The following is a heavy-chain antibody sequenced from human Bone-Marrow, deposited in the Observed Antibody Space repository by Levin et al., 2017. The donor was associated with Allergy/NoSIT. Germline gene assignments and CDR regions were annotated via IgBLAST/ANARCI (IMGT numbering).Heavy chain of an antibody. CDR3: ARPQAVVPAASGGYFDY. CDR2: ISGSGGST. CDR1: GFTFSSYA. J-gene: IGHJ4*02. Sequence: GESLKISCAASGFTFSSYAMSWVRQAPGKGLEWVSAISGSGGSTYYADSVKGRFTISRDNSKNTLYLQMNSLRAEDTAVYYCARPQAVVPAASGGYFDYWGQGTLVTVSS. D-gene: IGHD2-2*01. V-gene: IGHV3-23*01.